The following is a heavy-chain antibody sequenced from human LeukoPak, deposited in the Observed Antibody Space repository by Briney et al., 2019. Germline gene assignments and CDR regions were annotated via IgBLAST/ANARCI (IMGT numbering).Heavy chain of an antibody. D-gene: IGHD3-10*01. CDR3: AGTPWFGELTLDY. CDR1: VFTFTSST. Sequence: SVKVSCKASVFTFTSSTIQWVRQARGQRLEWIGWIVVGSGNTNYAQKFQERVIITRDMSTTTVYMELSSLRSEDTAVYYCAGTPWFGELTLDYWGQGTLVTVSS. J-gene: IGHJ4*02. CDR2: IVVGSGNT. V-gene: IGHV1-58*02.